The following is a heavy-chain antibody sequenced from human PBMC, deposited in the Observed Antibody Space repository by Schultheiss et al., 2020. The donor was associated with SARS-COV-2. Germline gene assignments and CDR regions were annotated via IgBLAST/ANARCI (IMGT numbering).Heavy chain of an antibody. V-gene: IGHV3-9*01. J-gene: IGHJ6*02. CDR2: ISWNSGSI. D-gene: IGHD1-26*01. CDR3: AKDITATTPGLYGMDV. CDR1: GFTFGDYA. Sequence: GGSLRLSCAASGFTFGDYAMHWVRQAPGKGLEWASGISWNSGSIGYADSVKGRFTISRDNAKNSLYLQMNSLRAEDTALYYCAKDITATTPGLYGMDVWGQGTTVTVSS.